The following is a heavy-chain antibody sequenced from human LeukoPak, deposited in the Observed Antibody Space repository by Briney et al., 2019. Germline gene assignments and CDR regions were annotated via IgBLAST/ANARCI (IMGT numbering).Heavy chain of an antibody. V-gene: IGHV3-33*01. CDR1: GFTFSSYG. Sequence: GGSLRLSCAASGFTFSSYGMHWVRQAPGKGLEWVAVIWYDGSNKYYADSVKGRFTISRDNSKNTLYLQMNSLRAEDTAVYYCARENDKYAYYYYYGMDVWGQGTTVTVS. J-gene: IGHJ6*02. CDR2: IWYDGSNK. D-gene: IGHD2-8*01. CDR3: ARENDKYAYYYYYGMDV.